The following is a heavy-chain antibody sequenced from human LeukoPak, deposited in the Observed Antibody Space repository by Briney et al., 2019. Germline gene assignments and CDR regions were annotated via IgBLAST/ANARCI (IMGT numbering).Heavy chain of an antibody. CDR3: ATPGRGYDFWSGYLDFDY. CDR1: GGSISSSSYY. V-gene: IGHV4-39*01. J-gene: IGHJ4*02. CDR2: IYYSGST. Sequence: SETRSLTCTVSGGSISSSSYYWGWIRQPPGKGLEWIGSIYYSGSTYYNPSLKSRVTISVDTSKNQFSLKLSSVTAADTAVYYCATPGRGYDFWSGYLDFDYWGQGTLVTVSS. D-gene: IGHD3-3*01.